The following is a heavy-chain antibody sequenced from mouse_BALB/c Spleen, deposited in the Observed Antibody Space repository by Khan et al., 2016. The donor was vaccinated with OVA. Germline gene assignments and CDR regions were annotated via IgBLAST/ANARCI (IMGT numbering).Heavy chain of an antibody. CDR2: IWSGGST. V-gene: IGHV2-2*02. CDR3: ARTYFSYGSYGDYYAMDY. CDR1: GFSLTNYG. J-gene: IGHJ4*01. Sequence: QVQLKESGPGLVQPSQSLSITCTVSGFSLTNYGVHWVRQSPGKGLEWLGVIWSGGSTDSNAAFISRLSINKDNSKSQVFFRMNSLQANDTAIYYCARTYFSYGSYGDYYAMDYWGRGTSVTVSS. D-gene: IGHD2-1*01.